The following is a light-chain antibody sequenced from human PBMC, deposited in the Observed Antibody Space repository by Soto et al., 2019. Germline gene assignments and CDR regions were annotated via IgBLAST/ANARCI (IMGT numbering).Light chain of an antibody. V-gene: IGKV1-12*01. Sequence: DIQLTQSPSSVSASVGDRVTITCRGSQGISNWLAWYQQKPGQAPKLLIYAESSLHSGVRSRSSGSMSGTDVTLTNGSLQPEDSATYFCQQAHSFPITVGKETRLEIK. J-gene: IGKJ5*01. CDR3: QQAHSFPIT. CDR1: QGISNW. CDR2: AES.